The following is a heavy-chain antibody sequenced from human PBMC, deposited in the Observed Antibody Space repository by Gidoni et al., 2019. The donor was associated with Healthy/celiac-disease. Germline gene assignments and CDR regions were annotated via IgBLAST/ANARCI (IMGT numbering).Heavy chain of an antibody. J-gene: IGHJ4*02. D-gene: IGHD5-12*01. CDR3: ARRGRYSGYDDY. Sequence: QVQLQQWGAGLLKASETLSLTCAVYGGSFSGYYWSWIRQRPGKGLEWIGEINHIGSTNYNPSLKSRVTISVDTSKNQFSLKLSSVTAADTAVYYCARRGRYSGYDDYWGQGTLVTVSS. CDR2: INHIGST. CDR1: GGSFSGYY. V-gene: IGHV4-34*01.